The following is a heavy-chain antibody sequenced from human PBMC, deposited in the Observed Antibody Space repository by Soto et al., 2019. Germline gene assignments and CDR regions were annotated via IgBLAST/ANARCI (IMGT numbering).Heavy chain of an antibody. CDR1: GFTFSSHW. CDR3: ARAAQNYYYFDY. Sequence: EVQLVESGGGLVQPGGSLRLSCAASGFTFSSHWMHWVRQAPGKGLVWVSRIYTDGSRADYADSVKGRFTISRDNAKNAVYLQVNSLGAEDTAVYYCARAAQNYYYFDYWGQGTLVTVSS. D-gene: IGHD1-7*01. V-gene: IGHV3-74*01. J-gene: IGHJ4*02. CDR2: IYTDGSRA.